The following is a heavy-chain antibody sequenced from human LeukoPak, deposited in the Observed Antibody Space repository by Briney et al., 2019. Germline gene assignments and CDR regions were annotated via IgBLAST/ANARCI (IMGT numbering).Heavy chain of an antibody. CDR1: GYTFTAYD. CDR2: ISPNTGGK. Sequence: ASVNVSCKTSGYTFTAYDIHWVRQAPGQGLEWMGWISPNTGGKEYVQKFQGRVTMTRDTSISTVYMEMSSLTSDDTAVYYCARVNYYVSNSLDFWGQGTLVTVSS. J-gene: IGHJ4*02. D-gene: IGHD3-22*01. CDR3: ARVNYYVSNSLDF. V-gene: IGHV1-2*02.